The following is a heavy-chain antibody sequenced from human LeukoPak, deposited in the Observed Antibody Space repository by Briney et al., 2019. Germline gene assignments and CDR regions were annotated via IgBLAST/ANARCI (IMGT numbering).Heavy chain of an antibody. Sequence: ASVKVSCKASGYTFTGYYMNWVRQAPGQGLEWMGWINPNSGGTNYAQKFQGRVTMTRDTSISTAYMELSRLRSDDTAVYYCAREIGGSYYYWGQGTLVTVSS. CDR2: INPNSGGT. J-gene: IGHJ4*02. CDR3: AREIGGSYYY. V-gene: IGHV1-2*02. CDR1: GYTFTGYY. D-gene: IGHD1-26*01.